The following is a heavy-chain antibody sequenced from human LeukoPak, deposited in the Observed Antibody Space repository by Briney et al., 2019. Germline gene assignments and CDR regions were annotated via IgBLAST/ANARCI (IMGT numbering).Heavy chain of an antibody. J-gene: IGHJ6*02. V-gene: IGHV3-20*01. D-gene: IGHD6-13*01. CDR1: GFTSDDYG. Sequence: GGSLRLSCAASGFTSDDYGMSWVRQAPGKGLEWVSGINWNGGSTGYADSVKGRFTISRDNAKNSLYLQMNSLRAEDTALYHCARVEKQQLVRGGYYYYYGMDVWGQGTTVTVSS. CDR3: ARVEKQQLVRGGYYYYYGMDV. CDR2: INWNGGST.